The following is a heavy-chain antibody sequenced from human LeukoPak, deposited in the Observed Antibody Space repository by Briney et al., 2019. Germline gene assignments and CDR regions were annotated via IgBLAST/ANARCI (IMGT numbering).Heavy chain of an antibody. CDR3: ARGPTLGDWFDP. J-gene: IGHJ5*02. CDR1: GGSISSGSYY. CDR2: IYTSGST. Sequence: SETLSLTCTVSGGSISSGSYYWSWIRQPAGKGLEWIGRIYTSGSTNYNPSLKSRVTISVDTSKNQFSLKLSSVTAADTAVYYCARGPTLGDWFDPWGQGTLVTVSS. V-gene: IGHV4-61*02.